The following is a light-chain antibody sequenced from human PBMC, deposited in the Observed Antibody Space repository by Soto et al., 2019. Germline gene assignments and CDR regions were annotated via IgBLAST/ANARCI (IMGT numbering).Light chain of an antibody. V-gene: IGKV3-11*01. CDR3: QHRANWPPT. Sequence: EIVLTQSPAILSLSPGEEATLSCTASQSVRNYLAWYQQKPGQAPRLLIYDVSSRATDIPARFSGSGFGTDFTLTISSLEPEDFALYYCQHRANWPPTFGQGTRLENK. CDR2: DVS. CDR1: QSVRNY. J-gene: IGKJ5*01.